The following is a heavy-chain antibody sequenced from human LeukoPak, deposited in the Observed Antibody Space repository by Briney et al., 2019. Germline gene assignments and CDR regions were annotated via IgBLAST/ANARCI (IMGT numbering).Heavy chain of an antibody. CDR1: GGSISSSN. Sequence: PSGTLSLTCAVSGGSISSSNWWSWVRQPPGKGLEWVSSISSSSSYIYYADSVKGRFTISRDNAKNSLYLQMNSLRAEDTAVYYCARDRIEGYSSGLVDYWGQGTLVTVSS. CDR3: ARDRIEGYSSGLVDY. CDR2: ISSSSSYI. V-gene: IGHV3-21*01. J-gene: IGHJ4*02. D-gene: IGHD6-19*01.